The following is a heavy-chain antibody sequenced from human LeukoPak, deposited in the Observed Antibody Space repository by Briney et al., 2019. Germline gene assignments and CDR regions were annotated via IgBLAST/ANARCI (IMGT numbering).Heavy chain of an antibody. CDR2: IYYSGST. CDR3: ARLGTGTTRGSFDY. V-gene: IGHV4-59*08. Sequence: SETLSLTCTVSGGSISSYYWSWIRQPPGKGLERIGYIYYSGSTNYNPSLKSRVTISVDTSKNQFSLTLSSVTAADTAVYYCARLGTGTTRGSFDYWGQGTLVTVSS. CDR1: GGSISSYY. J-gene: IGHJ4*02. D-gene: IGHD1-7*01.